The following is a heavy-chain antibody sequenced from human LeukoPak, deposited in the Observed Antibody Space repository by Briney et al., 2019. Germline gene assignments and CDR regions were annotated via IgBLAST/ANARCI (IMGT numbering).Heavy chain of an antibody. CDR2: IHHNGRI. J-gene: IGHJ4*02. CDR1: GSSISTDYY. CDR3: SRESSSSSDY. V-gene: IGHV4-38-2*02. Sequence: SETLSLTCAVSGSSISTDYYWSWIRQPPGKGLEWIGSIHHNGRIYYSPSLKSRATLSLDTSKNQPSLRLSSLTAADTALYFCSRESSSSSDYWGQGTLVTVSS. D-gene: IGHD6-6*01.